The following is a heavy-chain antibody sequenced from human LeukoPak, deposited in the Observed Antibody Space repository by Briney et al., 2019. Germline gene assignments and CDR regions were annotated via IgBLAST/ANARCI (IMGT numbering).Heavy chain of an antibody. CDR1: GGSISSGSYY. CDR2: IYYSGST. V-gene: IGHV4-30-4*08. Sequence: PSQTLSLTCTVSGGSISSGSYYWSWIRQPPGKGLEWIGYIYYSGSTYYNPSLKSRVTISVDTSKNQFSLKLSSVTAADTAVYYCARELVDCSSTSCPRYYYYYMDVWGKGTTVTVSS. D-gene: IGHD2-2*01. CDR3: ARELVDCSSTSCPRYYYYYMDV. J-gene: IGHJ6*03.